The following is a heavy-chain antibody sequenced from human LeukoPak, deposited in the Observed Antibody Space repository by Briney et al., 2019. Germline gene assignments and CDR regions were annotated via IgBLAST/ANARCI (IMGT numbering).Heavy chain of an antibody. CDR3: AKTVVTTGAPRFDP. Sequence: PSETLSLTCTVSGGFVSSGGYYWSWIRQPPGKTLEWIGYIYYSGDTKYNPALESRVTISVDTPNNQFSLKLSSVTTADTAVYYCAKTVVTTGAPRFDPWGQGTLVTVSS. V-gene: IGHV4-61*08. CDR1: GGFVSSGGYY. D-gene: IGHD4-11*01. J-gene: IGHJ5*02. CDR2: IYYSGDT.